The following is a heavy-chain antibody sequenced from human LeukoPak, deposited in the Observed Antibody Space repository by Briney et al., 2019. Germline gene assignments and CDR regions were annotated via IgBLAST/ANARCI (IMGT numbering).Heavy chain of an antibody. D-gene: IGHD3-16*02. CDR1: GDSISSSSSY. CDR2: IHYSGNT. V-gene: IGHV4-39*07. Sequence: SETLSLTCTVSGDSISSSSSYWGWIRQPPGKGLEWIGSIHYSGNTYYNTSLKSRVTISVDTSKNQFSLKLSSVTAADTAVYYCARLIRQGPYYDYVWGSYRFSWFDPWGQGTLVTVSS. J-gene: IGHJ5*02. CDR3: ARLIRQGPYYDYVWGSYRFSWFDP.